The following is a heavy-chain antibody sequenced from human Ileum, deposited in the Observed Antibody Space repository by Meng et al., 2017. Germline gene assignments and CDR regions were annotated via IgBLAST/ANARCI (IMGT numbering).Heavy chain of an antibody. CDR2: INTDGSDT. Sequence: EQGGWSGGGLVTPGGSLRLSCAASGFTFGSYWLHWVRQAPGKGLVWVARINTDGSDTRYADSVKGRFTISRDNAQNMVYLQMNSLRAEDTAVYYCARDKPHNWFDPWGQGTLVTVSS. CDR3: ARDKPHNWFDP. V-gene: IGHV3-74*01. J-gene: IGHJ5*02. CDR1: GFTFGSYW.